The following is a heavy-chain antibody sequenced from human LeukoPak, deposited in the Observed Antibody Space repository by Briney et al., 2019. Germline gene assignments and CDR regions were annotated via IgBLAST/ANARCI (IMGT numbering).Heavy chain of an antibody. V-gene: IGHV4-31*03. CDR2: IYYNGST. CDR1: GGSLTSGAFY. CDR3: ARGGVFGYCSRSYCPGQVSLDY. J-gene: IGHJ4*02. Sequence: SETLSLTCIVSGGSLTSGAFYWNWIRQHPGKGLEWIGYIYYNGSTYYKPSLKSRVTITVDTSKNQFSLKLNSVTAADTAVYYCARGGVFGYCSRSYCPGQVSLDYWGQGSLVTISS. D-gene: IGHD2-2*01.